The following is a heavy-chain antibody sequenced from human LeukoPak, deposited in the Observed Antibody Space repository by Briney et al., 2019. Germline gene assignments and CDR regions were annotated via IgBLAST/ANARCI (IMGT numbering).Heavy chain of an antibody. J-gene: IGHJ4*02. CDR3: ARDKPVRNSYGSVFDY. CDR1: GFTFSTYW. V-gene: IGHV3-7*05. CDR2: IKEDGSEK. Sequence: GGSVRLSCAASGFTFSTYWMSWVRQAPGKGLEWVANIKEDGSEKYYVDSVKGRFTISRDNAKNSLYLQMNSLRAEDTAVYYCARDKPVRNSYGSVFDYWGQGTLVTVSS. D-gene: IGHD5-18*01.